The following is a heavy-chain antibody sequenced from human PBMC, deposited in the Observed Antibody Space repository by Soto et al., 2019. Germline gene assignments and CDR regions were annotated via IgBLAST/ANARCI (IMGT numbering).Heavy chain of an antibody. D-gene: IGHD5-18*01. J-gene: IGHJ6*02. CDR2: ISYDGSNK. V-gene: IGHV3-30-3*01. CDR3: ARDLGIRVDYYYEYGMDV. CDR1: GFTFSSYA. Sequence: GGSLRLSCAASGFTFSSYAMHWVRQAPGKGLEWVAAISYDGSNKYYADSVKGRFTISRDNSKNTLYLQMNSLRAEDTAVYYCARDLGIRVDYYYEYGMDVGGQGTTVMVSS.